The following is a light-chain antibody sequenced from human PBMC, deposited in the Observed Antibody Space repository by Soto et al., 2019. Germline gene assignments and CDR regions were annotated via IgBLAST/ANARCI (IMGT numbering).Light chain of an antibody. CDR1: QSVSSN. Sequence: EIVLTQSPATLSLSPGEIATLSCRASQSVSSNLAWYRQKPGQAPRLLIYDSSNRAAGIPARFSGSGSGTGFTLTISSLQSEDSAVYDCQQYNTWPPITFGQGTRLEIK. CDR3: QQYNTWPPIT. CDR2: DSS. J-gene: IGKJ5*01. V-gene: IGKV3D-15*01.